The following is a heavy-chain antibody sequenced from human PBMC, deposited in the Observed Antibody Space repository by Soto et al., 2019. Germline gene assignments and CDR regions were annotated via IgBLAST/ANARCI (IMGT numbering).Heavy chain of an antibody. V-gene: IGHV3-7*01. CDR2: IKQDGSEK. J-gene: IGHJ4*02. CDR3: ARASTYYDILTGYSYYFDY. CDR1: GFTFSSYS. Sequence: GGSLRLSCAASGFTFSSYSMTWVRQAPGKGLEWVANIKQDGSEKYYVDSVKGRFTISRDNAKNSLYLQMNSLRAEDTAVYYCARASTYYDILTGYSYYFDYWGQGTLVTVSS. D-gene: IGHD3-9*01.